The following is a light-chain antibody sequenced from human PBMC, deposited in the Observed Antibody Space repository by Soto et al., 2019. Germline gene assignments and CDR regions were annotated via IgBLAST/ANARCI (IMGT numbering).Light chain of an antibody. V-gene: IGLV2-8*01. CDR2: EVT. Sequence: QSVLTQPPSASGSPGQSVAISCTGTNSDVGGYNYVSWYQHHPGKVPKLMIYEVTKRPSGVPDRFSGSKSGNTASLTVSGLQAEDEAEYYCSSYTSNYIVVLGGGTKLTV. CDR1: NSDVGGYNY. CDR3: SSYTSNYIVV. J-gene: IGLJ2*01.